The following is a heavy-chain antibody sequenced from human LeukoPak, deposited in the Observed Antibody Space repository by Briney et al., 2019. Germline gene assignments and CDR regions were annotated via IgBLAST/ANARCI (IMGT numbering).Heavy chain of an antibody. D-gene: IGHD4-17*01. J-gene: IGHJ6*03. Sequence: GGSLRLSCAASGFTFSSYGMSWVRQAPGKGLEWVSAISGSGGSTYYADSVKGRFTISRDNSKNTLYLQMNSLRAEDTAVYYCALPATVTAYYYYYYMDVWGKGTTVTISS. CDR1: GFTFSSYG. CDR2: ISGSGGST. CDR3: ALPATVTAYYYYYYMDV. V-gene: IGHV3-23*01.